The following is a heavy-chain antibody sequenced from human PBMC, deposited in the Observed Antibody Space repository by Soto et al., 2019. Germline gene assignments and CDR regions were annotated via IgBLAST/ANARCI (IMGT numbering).Heavy chain of an antibody. D-gene: IGHD1-26*01. CDR1: GFTFSSYA. CDR3: ARDLGADTTN. J-gene: IGHJ4*02. Sequence: ESGGGVVQPGRSLRLSCAASGFTFSSYAMHWVRQAPGKGLEWVAVISYDGSNKYYADSVKGRFTISRDNSKNTLYLQMNSLRAEDTAVYYCARDLGADTTNWGQGTLVTVSS. CDR2: ISYDGSNK. V-gene: IGHV3-30-3*01.